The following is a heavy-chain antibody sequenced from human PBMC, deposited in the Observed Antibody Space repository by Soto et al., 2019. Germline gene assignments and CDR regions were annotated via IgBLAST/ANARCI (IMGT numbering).Heavy chain of an antibody. CDR2: INPTGGTT. CDR1: GYTFTSCY. D-gene: IGHD3-22*01. Sequence: ASVKVSCKASGYTFTSCYIHWVRQAPGQGLEWMGIINPTGGTTTYAPRFQGRVTMTRDTSTSTVYMELSSLTSEDTAVYYCARDHLDRYYYDSSGYYPPDYWGQGTLVTVSS. V-gene: IGHV1-46*01. J-gene: IGHJ4*02. CDR3: ARDHLDRYYYDSSGYYPPDY.